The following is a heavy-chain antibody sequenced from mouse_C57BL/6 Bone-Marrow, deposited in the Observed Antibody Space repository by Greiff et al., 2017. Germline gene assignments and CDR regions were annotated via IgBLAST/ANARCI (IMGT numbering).Heavy chain of an antibody. Sequence: VQLQQSGPVLVKPGASVKMSCTASGYTFTDYYMNWVKQSPGKSLEWIGVINPYNGGTSYTQKFKGKATLTVDKSSSTAYMELNSLTSEDSADYYGARGGMGYAMDYWGQGTSVTVSS. J-gene: IGHJ4*01. CDR3: ARGGMGYAMDY. CDR2: INPYNGGT. V-gene: IGHV1-19*01. CDR1: GYTFTDYY.